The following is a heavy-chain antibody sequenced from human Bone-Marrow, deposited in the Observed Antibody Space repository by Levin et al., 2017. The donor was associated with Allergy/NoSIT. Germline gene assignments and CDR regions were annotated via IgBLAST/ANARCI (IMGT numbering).Heavy chain of an antibody. V-gene: IGHV3-23*01. Sequence: SCTISGFIFADYAMNWVRQAPGRGLEWVSSLDGSSAKTYYADSVKGRFTISREYSKNTLFLQMNSLRVEDTARYYCAKAEATVMLDYSYLDVWGEGTAVTVSS. CDR2: LDGSSAKT. J-gene: IGHJ6*03. CDR3: AKAEATVMLDYSYLDV. D-gene: IGHD4-17*01. CDR1: GFIFADYA.